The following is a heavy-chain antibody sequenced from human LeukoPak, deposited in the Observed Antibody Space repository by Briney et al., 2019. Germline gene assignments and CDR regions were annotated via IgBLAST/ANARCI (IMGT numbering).Heavy chain of an antibody. CDR2: ISASNGKT. J-gene: IGHJ3*02. Sequence: ASVNVSCKASGYTFSTYGISWVRQAPGEGLQWMGWISASNGKTKYVQKFQGRVTMTTDTSTNTAYMELRSLRSEDTAVYYCARCLRGGDFVAQDAFDIWGQGTMVTVSS. D-gene: IGHD2-21*02. CDR3: ARCLRGGDFVAQDAFDI. CDR1: GYTFSTYG. V-gene: IGHV1-18*01.